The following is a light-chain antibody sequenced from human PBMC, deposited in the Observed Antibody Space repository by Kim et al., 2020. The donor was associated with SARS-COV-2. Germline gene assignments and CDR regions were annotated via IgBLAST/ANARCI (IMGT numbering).Light chain of an antibody. CDR1: KLGNKY. Sequence: SYELTQPPSVSVSPGHTASFTCSGDKLGNKYACWYQQKPGQSPVLVIYQDIKRPSGIPERFSGSNSGNTATLTISGTQAMDEADYYCQAWDSSTAVFGGGTKLTVL. V-gene: IGLV3-1*01. CDR3: QAWDSSTAV. J-gene: IGLJ3*02. CDR2: QDI.